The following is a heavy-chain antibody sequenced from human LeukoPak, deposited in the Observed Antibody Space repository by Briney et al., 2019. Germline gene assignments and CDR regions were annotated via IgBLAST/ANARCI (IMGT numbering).Heavy chain of an antibody. D-gene: IGHD2-8*01. CDR2: ISAYNGNT. J-gene: IGHJ4*02. CDR1: GYTFTSYG. Sequence: ASVKVSCKASGYTFTSYGISWVRQAPGQGLEWMGWISAYNGNTNYAQKPQGRVTMTTDTSTSTAYMELRSLRSDDTAVYYCARRRCTNGVCMFDYWGQGTLVTVSS. V-gene: IGHV1-18*01. CDR3: ARRRCTNGVCMFDY.